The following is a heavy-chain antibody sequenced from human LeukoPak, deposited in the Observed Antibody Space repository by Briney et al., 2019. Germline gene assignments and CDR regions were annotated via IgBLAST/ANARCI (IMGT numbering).Heavy chain of an antibody. CDR3: ARDRERYDFWSGYYTGNYYDGMDV. Sequence: SETLSLTCTVSGGSVSSGGYYWIWIRQPPGLGLEWIGDIYYSGSTYYNPSLKSRVTMSVDTSKSQFSLKLSSVTAAYTAVYYCARDRERYDFWSGYYTGNYYDGMDVWGQGTTVTVSS. CDR2: IYYSGST. V-gene: IGHV4-61*08. D-gene: IGHD3-3*01. CDR1: GGSVSSGGYY. J-gene: IGHJ6*02.